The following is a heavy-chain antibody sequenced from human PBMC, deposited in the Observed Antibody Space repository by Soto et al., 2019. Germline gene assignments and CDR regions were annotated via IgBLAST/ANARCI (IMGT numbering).Heavy chain of an antibody. Sequence: SETLSLTCTVSGGSISSGGYYWSWIRQHPGKGLEWIGYIYYSGSTYYNPSLKSRVTISVDTSKNQFSLKLSSVTAADTAVYYCARTYYDFWSGLRRAYGGSYYGMDVWGQGTTVTVYS. CDR2: IYYSGST. CDR1: GGSISSGGYY. D-gene: IGHD3-3*01. CDR3: ARTYYDFWSGLRRAYGGSYYGMDV. V-gene: IGHV4-31*03. J-gene: IGHJ6*02.